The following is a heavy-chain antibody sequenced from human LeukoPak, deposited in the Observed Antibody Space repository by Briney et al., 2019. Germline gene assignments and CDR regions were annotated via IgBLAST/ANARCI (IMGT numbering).Heavy chain of an antibody. V-gene: IGHV4-4*07. J-gene: IGHJ4*02. CDR2: IYTSWST. Sequence: SETLSLTRTSSGGSISSYHWSWIRQPAGKGLESIGRIYTSWSTNYNPSLKSRVTMSADTSKNQFSLKLSSVTAADTAVYYCERGIWLAPFDYWGQGTLVTVSS. CDR1: GGSISSYH. CDR3: ERGIWLAPFDY. D-gene: IGHD6-19*01.